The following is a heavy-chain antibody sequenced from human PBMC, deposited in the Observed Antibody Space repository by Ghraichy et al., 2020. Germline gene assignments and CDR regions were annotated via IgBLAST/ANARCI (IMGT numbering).Heavy chain of an antibody. CDR1: GGTFSSYT. D-gene: IGHD5-24*01. CDR3: ARDGGDGYNFVGHY. CDR2: IIPILGIA. V-gene: IGHV1-69*04. J-gene: IGHJ4*02. Sequence: SVKVSCKASGGTFSSYTISWVRQAPGQGLEWMGRIIPILGIANYAQKFQGRVTITADKSTSTAYMELSSLRSEDTAVYYCARDGGDGYNFVGHYWGQGTLVTVSS.